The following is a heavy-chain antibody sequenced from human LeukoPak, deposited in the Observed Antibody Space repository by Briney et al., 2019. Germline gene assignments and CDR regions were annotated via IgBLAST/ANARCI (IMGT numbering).Heavy chain of an antibody. D-gene: IGHD1-1*01. CDR1: GGTFSSYA. CDR2: IIPIFGTA. V-gene: IGHV1-69*13. J-gene: IGHJ4*02. Sequence: SVKVSCKASGGTFSSYAISWVRQAPGQGLEWMGGIIPIFGTANYAQKFQGRVTITADESTSTAYMELSSLRSDNTAVYYCARGWKRPFDYWGQGTLVTVSS. CDR3: ARGWKRPFDY.